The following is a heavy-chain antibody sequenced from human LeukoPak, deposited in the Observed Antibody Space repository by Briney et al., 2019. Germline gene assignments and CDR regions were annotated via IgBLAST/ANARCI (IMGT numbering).Heavy chain of an antibody. CDR3: ASGGSHGDDAFDI. D-gene: IGHD1-26*01. Sequence: GASAKASCKASGGTFSSYAISWVRQAPGQGLEWLGGIIPIFGTSNYAQKFQGRVTITTDESTSTAYMELSSLRSEDTAVYYCASGGSHGDDAFDIWGQGTMVTVSS. CDR2: IIPIFGTS. CDR1: GGTFSSYA. J-gene: IGHJ3*02. V-gene: IGHV1-69*05.